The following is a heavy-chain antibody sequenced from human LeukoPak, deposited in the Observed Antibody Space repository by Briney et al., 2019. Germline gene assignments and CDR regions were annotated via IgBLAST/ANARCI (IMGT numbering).Heavy chain of an antibody. CDR3: ARDSSSWYY. D-gene: IGHD6-13*01. CDR2: ISGSSGTT. J-gene: IGHJ4*02. Sequence: GGSLRLSCAASGFTFSSYSMNWVRQAPGRGLEWVSYISGSSGTTYYADSVQGRFTISRDNAKNSLYLQMNSLRAEDTAVNYCARDSSSWYYWGQGALVTVSS. V-gene: IGHV3-48*01. CDR1: GFTFSSYS.